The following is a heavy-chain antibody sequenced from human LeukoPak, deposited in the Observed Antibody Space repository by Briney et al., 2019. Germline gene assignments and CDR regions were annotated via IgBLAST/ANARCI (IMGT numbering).Heavy chain of an antibody. CDR3: ARQADLNWFDP. CDR2: ICPGDSDT. J-gene: IGHJ5*02. V-gene: IGHV5-51*01. Sequence: GESLKISCKGSGYSFSTYWIGWVRQMPGKGLEWMGIICPGDSDTRYSPSFQGQVTISADKSISTAYLQWSSLKASDTAMYYCARQADLNWFDPWGQGTLVTVSS. D-gene: IGHD3-3*01. CDR1: GYSFSTYW.